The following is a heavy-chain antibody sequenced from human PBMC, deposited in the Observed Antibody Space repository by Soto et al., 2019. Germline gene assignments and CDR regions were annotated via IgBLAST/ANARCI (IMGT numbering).Heavy chain of an antibody. CDR1: GGSISSSDYY. Sequence: SETLSLTCTVSGGSISSSDYYWGWIRQPPGKGLEWIGSIYYSGKTLYNPSLQSRVTISVDTSKNQFTLNLRSLTAADTAAYYCVRRYGSGSPNWFDPWGQGTLVTVSS. D-gene: IGHD3-10*01. V-gene: IGHV4-39*01. J-gene: IGHJ5*02. CDR2: IYYSGKT. CDR3: VRRYGSGSPNWFDP.